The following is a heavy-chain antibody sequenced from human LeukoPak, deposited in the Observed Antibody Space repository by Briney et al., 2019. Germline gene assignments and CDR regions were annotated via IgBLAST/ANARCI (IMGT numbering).Heavy chain of an antibody. CDR1: GGSFSGYY. J-gene: IGHJ5*02. CDR2: INHSGST. Sequence: SETLSLTCAVHGGSFSGYYWSWIRQPPGKGLEWIGEINHSGSTNYNPSLKSRVTISVDTSKNQFSLKLSSVTAADTAVYYCARAAIVVVVAATWFDPWGQGTLVTVSS. CDR3: ARAAIVVVVAATWFDP. D-gene: IGHD2-15*01. V-gene: IGHV4-34*01.